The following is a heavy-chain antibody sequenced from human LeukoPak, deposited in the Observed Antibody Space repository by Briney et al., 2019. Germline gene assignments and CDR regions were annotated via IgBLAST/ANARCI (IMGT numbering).Heavy chain of an antibody. CDR1: GLTFSDYY. J-gene: IGHJ6*02. CDR2: ISSSGSTI. CDR3: ASRYYYDMGMDV. V-gene: IGHV3-11*01. D-gene: IGHD3-22*01. Sequence: PGGSLRLSCAASGLTFSDYYMSWIRQAPGKGLEWVSYISSSGSTIYYADSVKGRFTISRDNAKNSLYLQLNSLRAEDTAVYYCASRYYYDMGMDVWGQGTTVTVSS.